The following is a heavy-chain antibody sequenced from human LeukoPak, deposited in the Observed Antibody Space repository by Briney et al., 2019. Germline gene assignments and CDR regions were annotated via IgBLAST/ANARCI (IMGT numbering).Heavy chain of an antibody. CDR3: ATVRVATMRGKNWFDP. Sequence: ASVKVSCKVSGYTLTELSVHWVRQAPGKGLEWMGGFDPEDGETIYAQKFQGRVTMTEDTSTDTAYMELSSLRSEDTAVYYCATVRVATMRGKNWFDPWGQGTLVTVSS. CDR2: FDPEDGET. D-gene: IGHD5-12*01. J-gene: IGHJ5*02. V-gene: IGHV1-24*01. CDR1: GYTLTELS.